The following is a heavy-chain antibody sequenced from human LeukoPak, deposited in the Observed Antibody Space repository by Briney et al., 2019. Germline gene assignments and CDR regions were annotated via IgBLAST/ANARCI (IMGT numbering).Heavy chain of an antibody. CDR3: ARDRSGYSYEGYYYGMDV. V-gene: IGHV4-59*12. J-gene: IGHJ6*02. CDR1: GGSISNYY. D-gene: IGHD5-18*01. Sequence: RPSETLSLTCTVSGGSISNYYWSWIRQSPGKGLEWIGYIYYSVSTNYNPSLKSRVTISVDTSKNQFSLKLSSVTAADTAVYYCARDRSGYSYEGYYYGMDVWGQGTTVTVSS. CDR2: IYYSVST.